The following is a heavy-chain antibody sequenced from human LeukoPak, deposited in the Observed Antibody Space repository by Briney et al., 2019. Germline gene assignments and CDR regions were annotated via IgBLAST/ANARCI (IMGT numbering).Heavy chain of an antibody. D-gene: IGHD6-19*01. CDR3: AKEAVAGIVDY. CDR2: FSGGGGDT. CDR1: GFTFSSYA. Sequence: GGSLRLSCAASGFTFSSYAMSWVRQAPGKGLEWVSAFSGGGGDTYYADSVKGRFTISRDNSKSTLYLQMNSLRAEDTAVYFCAKEAVAGIVDYWGQGTLVTVPS. J-gene: IGHJ4*02. V-gene: IGHV3-23*01.